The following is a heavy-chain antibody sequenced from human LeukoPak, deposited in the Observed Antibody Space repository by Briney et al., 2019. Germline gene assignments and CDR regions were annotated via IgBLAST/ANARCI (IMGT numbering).Heavy chain of an antibody. Sequence: SVKVSCKASVGTFSSYAISWVRQAPGQGLEWMGGIIPIFGTANYAQKFQGRVTITADESTSTAYMELSSLRSEDTAVYYCALGDWNHRYYFDYWGQGTLVTVSS. CDR3: ALGDWNHRYYFDY. J-gene: IGHJ4*02. V-gene: IGHV1-69*01. D-gene: IGHD1-1*01. CDR2: IIPIFGTA. CDR1: VGTFSSYA.